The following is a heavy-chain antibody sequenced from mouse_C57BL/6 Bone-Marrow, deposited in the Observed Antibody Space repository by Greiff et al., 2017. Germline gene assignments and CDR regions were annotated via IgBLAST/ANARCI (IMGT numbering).Heavy chain of an antibody. CDR3: ATYYYGFAY. V-gene: IGHV1-54*01. J-gene: IGHJ3*01. CDR1: GYAFTNYL. D-gene: IGHD1-1*01. Sequence: QVQLQQSGAELVRPGTSVKVSCTASGYAFTNYLIEWVKQRPGQGLEWIGVINPGSGGTNYNEKFKGKATLTADKSSSTAYMQLSSLTSEDSAVYFCATYYYGFAYWGQGTLVTVSA. CDR2: INPGSGGT.